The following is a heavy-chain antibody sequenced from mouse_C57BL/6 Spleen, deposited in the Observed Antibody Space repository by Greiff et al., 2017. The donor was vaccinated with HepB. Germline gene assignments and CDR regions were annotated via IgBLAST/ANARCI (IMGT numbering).Heavy chain of an antibody. D-gene: IGHD1-1*01. CDR2: IYPRSGNT. CDR3: ARSIYYYGSSSLWYFDV. Sequence: QVQLKQSGAELARPGASVKLSCKASGYTFTSYGISWVKQRTGQGLEWIGEIYPRSGNTYYNEKFKGKATLTADKSSSTAYMELRSLTSEDSAVYFCARSIYYYGSSSLWYFDVWGTGTTVTVSS. J-gene: IGHJ1*03. V-gene: IGHV1-81*01. CDR1: GYTFTSYG.